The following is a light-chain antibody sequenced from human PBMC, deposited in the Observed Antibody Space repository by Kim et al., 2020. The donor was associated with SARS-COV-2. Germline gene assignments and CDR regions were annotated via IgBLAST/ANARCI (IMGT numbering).Light chain of an antibody. V-gene: IGKV1-9*01. CDR1: QGISNY. Sequence: SVSVGDRVTLPCRAGQGISNYLAWYQQKPGKAPNLLIYSASTLQSGVPSRFSGSGSGTDFTLTISSLQPGDFGTYYCQQLSSFPHTFGQGTKLEI. CDR2: SAS. J-gene: IGKJ2*01. CDR3: QQLSSFPHT.